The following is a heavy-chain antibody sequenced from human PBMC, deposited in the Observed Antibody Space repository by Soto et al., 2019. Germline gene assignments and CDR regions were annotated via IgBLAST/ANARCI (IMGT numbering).Heavy chain of an antibody. J-gene: IGHJ4*02. D-gene: IGHD2-2*01. CDR3: ARGLGGGASRGDY. Sequence: PGGSLRLSSAASGFTFSSYGVNWVSQAPGKGLEWVSSISSSSSYIYYADSVKGRFTISRDNAKNSLYLQMNSLRAEDTAVYYCARGLGGGASRGDYWGQGTLVTVSS. V-gene: IGHV3-21*01. CDR1: GFTFSSYG. CDR2: ISSSSSYI.